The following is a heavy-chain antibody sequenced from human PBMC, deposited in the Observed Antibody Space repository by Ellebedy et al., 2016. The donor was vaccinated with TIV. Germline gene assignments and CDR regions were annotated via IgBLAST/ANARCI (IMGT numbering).Heavy chain of an antibody. J-gene: IGHJ4*02. V-gene: IGHV3-48*01. CDR1: GFTFSSYS. Sequence: GESLKISCAASGFTFSSYSMNWVRQAPGKGLEWVSYISSSSSTIYYADSVKGRFTISRDNAKNSLYLQMNSLRAEDTAVYYCARDLGPFGGVMGYWGQGTLVTVSS. D-gene: IGHD3-16*01. CDR2: ISSSSSTI. CDR3: ARDLGPFGGVMGY.